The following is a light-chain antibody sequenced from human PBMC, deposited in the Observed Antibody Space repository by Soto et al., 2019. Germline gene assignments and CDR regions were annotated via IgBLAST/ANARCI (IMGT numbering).Light chain of an antibody. CDR2: AAS. CDR1: QDIATY. V-gene: IGKV1-9*01. J-gene: IGKJ5*01. CDR3: QQLNSFPIT. Sequence: TRLTQSPSSLSASVGDRVTITCRASQDIATYLAWYQQKTGKTPQLLIYAASTLHGGVPSRFSGRGYGTDFTLTISSLQTEEFATYYCQQLNSFPITVGQVPRLEIK.